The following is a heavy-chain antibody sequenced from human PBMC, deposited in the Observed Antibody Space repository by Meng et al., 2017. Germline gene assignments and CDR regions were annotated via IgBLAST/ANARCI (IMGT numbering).Heavy chain of an antibody. Sequence: GSLRLSCAVYGGSFSGYYWSWIRQPPGKGLEGIGEINHSGSTNYNPSLKSRVTISVDTSKNQFSLKLSSVTAAGTAVYCCARGHGSGSYYYYYYGMDVWGQGTTVTVSS. D-gene: IGHD3-10*01. CDR1: GGSFSGYY. CDR3: ARGHGSGSYYYYYYGMDV. V-gene: IGHV4-34*01. J-gene: IGHJ6*02. CDR2: INHSGST.